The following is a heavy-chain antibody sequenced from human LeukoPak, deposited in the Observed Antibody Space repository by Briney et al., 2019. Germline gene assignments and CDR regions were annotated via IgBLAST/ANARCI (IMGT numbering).Heavy chain of an antibody. D-gene: IGHD3-16*01. Sequence: PGGSLRLSCAASGFTFSSYAMSWVRQAPGKGLEWVSAISGSGGSTYYADSVKGRFTISRDNSKNTLYLQMNSLRAEDTAVYYCAKCRDDYVWGTESYYFDYWGQGTQVTVSS. CDR1: GFTFSSYA. V-gene: IGHV3-23*01. CDR2: ISGSGGST. J-gene: IGHJ4*02. CDR3: AKCRDDYVWGTESYYFDY.